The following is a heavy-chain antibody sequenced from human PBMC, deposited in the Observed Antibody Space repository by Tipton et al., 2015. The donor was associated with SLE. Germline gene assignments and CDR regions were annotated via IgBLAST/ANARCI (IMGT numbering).Heavy chain of an antibody. D-gene: IGHD6-13*01. CDR1: GGSISSSSYY. V-gene: IGHV4-39*07. Sequence: TLSLTCTVSGGSISSSSYYWGWIRPPPGKGLEWIGSIYYSGSTYYNPSLKSRVTISLDTSKNQFSLKLSSVTAADTAVYYCARHEQQLVRGAFDYWGQGTLVTVSS. CDR3: ARHEQQLVRGAFDY. J-gene: IGHJ4*02. CDR2: IYYSGST.